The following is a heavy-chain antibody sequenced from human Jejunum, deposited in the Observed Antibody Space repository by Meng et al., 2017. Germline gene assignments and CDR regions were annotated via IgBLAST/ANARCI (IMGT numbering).Heavy chain of an antibody. Sequence: GESLKISCAASGFTFSTFALTWVRQAPEQGLEWVSTIFPTGDTTFYADSVEGRFTISRDNSRSTLFLQMNSLRAEDTAVYYCAKRKFSYAYDFDYWGQGTLVTVSS. CDR3: AKRKFSYAYDFDY. V-gene: IGHV3-23*01. CDR1: GFTFSTFA. D-gene: IGHD3-16*01. J-gene: IGHJ4*02. CDR2: IFPTGDTT.